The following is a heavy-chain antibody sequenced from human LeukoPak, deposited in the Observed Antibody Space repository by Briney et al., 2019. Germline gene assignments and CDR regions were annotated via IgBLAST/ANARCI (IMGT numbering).Heavy chain of an antibody. CDR1: GFTFSSYS. V-gene: IGHV3-48*02. D-gene: IGHD2-15*01. CDR2: ISSSSSTI. Sequence: PGGSLRLSCAASGFTFSSYSMNWVRQAPGKGLEWVSYISSSSSTIYYADSVKGRFTISRDNAKNSLYLQMNSLRDEDTAVYYCARDPERNSSVGGMDVWGQGTTVTVSS. CDR3: ARDPERNSSVGGMDV. J-gene: IGHJ6*02.